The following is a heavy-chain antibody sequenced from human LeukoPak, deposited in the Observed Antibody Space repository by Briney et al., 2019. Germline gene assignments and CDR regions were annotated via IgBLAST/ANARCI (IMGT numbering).Heavy chain of an antibody. CDR3: ARSLRYFDPYYMDV. J-gene: IGHJ6*03. CDR1: GGSVSSYY. V-gene: IGHV4-4*09. CDR2: IYTSGST. Sequence: PSETLSLTCTVSGGSVSSYYWSWIRQPPGKGLEWIGYIYTSGSTNYNPSLKSRVTISVDTSKNQFSLKLSSVTAADTAAYYCARSLRYFDPYYMDVWGKGTTVTVSS. D-gene: IGHD3-9*01.